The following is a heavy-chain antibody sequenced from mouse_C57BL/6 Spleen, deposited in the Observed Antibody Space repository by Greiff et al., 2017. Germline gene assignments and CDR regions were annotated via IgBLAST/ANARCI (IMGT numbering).Heavy chain of an antibody. J-gene: IGHJ2*01. D-gene: IGHD1-1*01. V-gene: IGHV1-74*01. CDR3: AIGDYYGSSYDPNYFDY. Sequence: QVQLQQPGAELVKPGASVKVSCKASGYTFTSYWMHWVKQRPGQGLEWIGRIHPSDSDTNYNQKFKGKATLTVDKSSSTAYMQLSSLTSEDSAVYYCAIGDYYGSSYDPNYFDYWGQGTTLTVSS. CDR1: GYTFTSYW. CDR2: IHPSDSDT.